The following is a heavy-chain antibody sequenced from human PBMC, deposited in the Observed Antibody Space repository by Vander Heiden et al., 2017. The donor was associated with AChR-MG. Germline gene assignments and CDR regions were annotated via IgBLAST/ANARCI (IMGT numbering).Heavy chain of an antibody. CDR2: IDWDDDK. CDR3: ARNRFGDY. V-gene: IGHV2-70*11. D-gene: IGHD3-10*01. Sequence: STSGMSVIWIRQPPGKALEWLARIDWDDDKYYNTYLMTRLTISKDTSKNQVVLTMTNMGPVDTATYDGARNRFGDYWGQGTLVTVS. CDR1: STSGMS. J-gene: IGHJ4*02.